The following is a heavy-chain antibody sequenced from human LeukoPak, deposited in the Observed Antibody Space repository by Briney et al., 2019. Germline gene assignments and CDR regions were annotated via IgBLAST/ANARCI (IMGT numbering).Heavy chain of an antibody. V-gene: IGHV1-2*02. J-gene: IGHJ5*02. CDR3: ARDLSSSWWFDP. Sequence: ASMKVSCKASGYTLIGYYIHWVRQAPGQGLEWMGWINPKSGDTKYAQKFQGRVIMTRDTSISTVYLELTSLRSEDTAVYYCARDLSSSWWFDPWGQGTLVTVSS. CDR2: INPKSGDT. D-gene: IGHD6-13*01. CDR1: GYTLIGYY.